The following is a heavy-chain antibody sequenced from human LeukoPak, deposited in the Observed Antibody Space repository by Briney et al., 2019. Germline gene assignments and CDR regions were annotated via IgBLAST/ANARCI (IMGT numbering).Heavy chain of an antibody. J-gene: IGHJ4*02. CDR2: IIPIFGTA. CDR1: GGTFSSYA. Sequence: GASVKVSCKASGGTFSSYAISWVRQAPGQGLEWMGGIIPIFGTANYAQKFQGRVTITADESTSTAYMELSSLRSEDTTVYYCARGEAQRITIFGVVTPYLDYWGQGTLVIVSS. D-gene: IGHD3-3*01. V-gene: IGHV1-69*13. CDR3: ARGEAQRITIFGVVTPYLDY.